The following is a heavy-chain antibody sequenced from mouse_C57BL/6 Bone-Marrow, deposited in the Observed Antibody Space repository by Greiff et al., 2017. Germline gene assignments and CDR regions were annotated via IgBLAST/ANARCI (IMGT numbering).Heavy chain of an antibody. Sequence: VMLVESGPGLVAPSQSLSITCTVSGFSLTSYGVHWVRQPPGKGLEWLVVIWSDGSTTYNSALKSRLSISKDNSKSQVFLKMNSLQTDDTAMYYCARHDKHYYGSPHAMDYWGQGTSVTVSS. V-gene: IGHV2-6-1*01. D-gene: IGHD1-1*01. J-gene: IGHJ4*01. CDR2: IWSDGST. CDR1: GFSLTSYG. CDR3: ARHDKHYYGSPHAMDY.